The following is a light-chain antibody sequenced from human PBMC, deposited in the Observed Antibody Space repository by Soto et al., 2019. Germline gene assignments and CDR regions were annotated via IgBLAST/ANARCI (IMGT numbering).Light chain of an antibody. V-gene: IGKV2-30*01. CDR3: MQRSYWPWT. Sequence: DIVLTQSPLSLPVTPGQPASISCRSSQSVQDTDGNTYLHWFHQRTGQSTRRLLYKVSNRDPGVPDRFSGSESDNDFTLEIRRLEAEHGGVYYCMQRSYWPWTFGPGTKVEI. CDR1: QSVQDTDGNTY. CDR2: KVS. J-gene: IGKJ1*01.